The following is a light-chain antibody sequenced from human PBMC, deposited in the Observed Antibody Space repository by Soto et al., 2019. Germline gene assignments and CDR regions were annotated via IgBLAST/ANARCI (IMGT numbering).Light chain of an antibody. CDR2: AAS. Sequence: DIQMTQSPSSLSSSLGDRVTITCRASQSISSYLNWYQQKPGKAPKLLIYAASTLQSGVPSRFSGSGSGTDFTLTISSLKTEDFATYYCQQLNSYPITFGQGTRLEIK. J-gene: IGKJ5*01. V-gene: IGKV1-39*01. CDR3: QQLNSYPIT. CDR1: QSISSY.